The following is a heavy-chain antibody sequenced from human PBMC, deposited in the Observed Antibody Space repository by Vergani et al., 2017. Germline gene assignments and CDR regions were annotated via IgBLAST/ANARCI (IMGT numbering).Heavy chain of an antibody. V-gene: IGHV5-51*01. J-gene: IGHJ4*02. CDR2: IYAGNSDT. D-gene: IGHD3-10*01. Sequence: EVQLVQSGTEVKKPGESLKISCKGSGYTFSEYWIAWVRHMPGKGLEWMGIIYAGNSDTKYNPSFEGRVTTSVDRSTNTAYLQWRSLEASDTAIYFCARRHGSGSYLEFGGQGTLVTVSS. CDR3: ARRHGSGSYLEF. CDR1: GYTFSEYW.